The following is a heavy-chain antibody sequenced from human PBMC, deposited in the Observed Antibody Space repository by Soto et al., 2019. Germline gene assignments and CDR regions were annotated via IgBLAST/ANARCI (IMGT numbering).Heavy chain of an antibody. CDR3: AKGGHYGSGKTLYYFDY. Sequence: QVQLVESGGGVVQPGRSLRLSCAASGFTFSSYGMHWVRQAPGKGLEWVVVISYDGSNKYYADSVKGRFTISRDNSKNTLHLQMNSLRAEDTAVYYCAKGGHYGSGKTLYYFDYWGQGTLVTVSS. V-gene: IGHV3-30*18. CDR1: GFTFSSYG. J-gene: IGHJ4*02. D-gene: IGHD3-10*01. CDR2: ISYDGSNK.